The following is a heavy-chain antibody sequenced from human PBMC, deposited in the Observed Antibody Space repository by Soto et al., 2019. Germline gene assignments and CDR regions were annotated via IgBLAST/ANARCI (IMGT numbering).Heavy chain of an antibody. V-gene: IGHV3-15*07. J-gene: IGHJ4*02. CDR2: AKSKTDGGTI. Sequence: GGSLRLSCAASGFKFSNAWMNWVRQAPGKGLEWVGRAKSKTDGGTIDYAAPVKGRFTISRDDSKNTLDLQMNSLITDDTALYFCSRGDNSGYYPFDYWGQGTLVTVS. CDR3: SRGDNSGYYPFDY. D-gene: IGHD3-22*01. CDR1: GFKFSNAW.